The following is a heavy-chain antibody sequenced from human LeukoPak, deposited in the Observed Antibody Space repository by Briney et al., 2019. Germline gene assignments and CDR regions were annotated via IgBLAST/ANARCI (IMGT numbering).Heavy chain of an antibody. Sequence: GGSLRLSCAASGFTFSSYWMHWVRQAPGKGLVWVSRINSDGSSTSYADSVKGRFSISRDNSKNTVSLQMDSLTIEDTAVYYCVRGGSPPTSTWSLDEWGQGTLVSVSS. CDR2: INSDGSST. CDR1: GFTFSSYW. V-gene: IGHV3-74*01. J-gene: IGHJ4*02. D-gene: IGHD2-2*01. CDR3: VRGGSPPTSTWSLDE.